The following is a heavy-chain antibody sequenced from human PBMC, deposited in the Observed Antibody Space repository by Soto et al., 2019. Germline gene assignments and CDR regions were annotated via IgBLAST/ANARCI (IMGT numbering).Heavy chain of an antibody. CDR2: IIPILGIA. V-gene: IGHV1-69*02. Sequence: SVKVSCKASGGTFSSYTISWVRQAPGQGLEWMGRIIPILGIANYAQKFQGRVTITADKSTSTAYMELSSLRSEDTAVYYCARRIAAAGTYNWFDPWGQGTLVTVSS. CDR1: GGTFSSYT. CDR3: ARRIAAAGTYNWFDP. D-gene: IGHD6-13*01. J-gene: IGHJ5*02.